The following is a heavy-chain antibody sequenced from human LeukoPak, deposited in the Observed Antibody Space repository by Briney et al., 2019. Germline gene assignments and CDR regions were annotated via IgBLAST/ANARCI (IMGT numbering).Heavy chain of an antibody. CDR2: IYYSGST. D-gene: IGHD3-22*01. V-gene: IGHV4-59*05. CDR3: ARQTGDSSGYYYKDYFDY. J-gene: IGHJ4*02. CDR1: GGSISSYF. Sequence: SETLSLTCTVSGGSISSYFWSWIRQPAGKGLEWIGSIYYSGSTYYNPSLKSRVTISVDTSKSQFSLKLSSVTAADTAVYYCARQTGDSSGYYYKDYFDYWGQGTLVTVSS.